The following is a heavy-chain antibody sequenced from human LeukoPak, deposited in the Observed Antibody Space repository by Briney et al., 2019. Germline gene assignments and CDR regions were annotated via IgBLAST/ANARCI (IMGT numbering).Heavy chain of an antibody. V-gene: IGHV4-30-4*08. D-gene: IGHD3-22*01. CDR1: GGSISSGDYY. J-gene: IGHJ4*02. CDR2: IYYSGST. CDR3: AREPMNYYDSSGQVDY. Sequence: SQTLSLTCTVSGGSISSGDYYWSWLRQPPGKGLEWIGYIYYSGSTYYNPSLKSRVTISVDTSKNQFSLKLSSVTAADTAVYYCAREPMNYYDSSGQVDYWGQGTLITVSS.